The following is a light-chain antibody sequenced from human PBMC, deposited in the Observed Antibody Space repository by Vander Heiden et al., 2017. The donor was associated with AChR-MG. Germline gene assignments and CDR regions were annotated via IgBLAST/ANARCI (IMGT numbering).Light chain of an antibody. J-gene: IGKJ4*01. CDR2: DAS. V-gene: IGKV1D-13*01. CDR1: QGISSD. CDR3: QQVKYYDT. Sequence: AIQFTQPPSSLSGSVGDRLTISCRASQGISSDLGWYQHKPGKPTKIMIYDASKLEIGVPSRFSGSGSGTEFSFTITSLQHEDFAKYYWQQVKYYDTFGGGTKVDIK.